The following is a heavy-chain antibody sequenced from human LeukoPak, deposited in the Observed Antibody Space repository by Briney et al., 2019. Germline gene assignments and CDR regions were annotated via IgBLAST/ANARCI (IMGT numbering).Heavy chain of an antibody. CDR3: ARGVDGYNLNWFDP. J-gene: IGHJ5*02. CDR2: IIPIFGTA. Sequence: SVKVSCKASGGTLSSYAISWVRQAPGQGLEWMGGIIPIFGTANYAQKFQGRVTITADESTSTAYMELSSLRSEDTAVYYCARGVDGYNLNWFDPWGQGTLVTVSS. V-gene: IGHV1-69*13. CDR1: GGTLSSYA. D-gene: IGHD5-24*01.